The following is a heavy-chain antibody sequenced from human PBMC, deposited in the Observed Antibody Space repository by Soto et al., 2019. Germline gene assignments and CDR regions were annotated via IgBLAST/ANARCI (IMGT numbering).Heavy chain of an antibody. CDR1: GFTFGDYA. J-gene: IGHJ4*02. Sequence: GGSLRLSCTASGFTFGDYAMSWVRQAPGKGLEWVGFIRSKAYGGTTEYAASVKGRFTISRDDSKSIAYLQMNSLKTEGTAVYYCTTWWFWGQGTLVTVSS. CDR3: TTWWF. V-gene: IGHV3-49*04. CDR2: IRSKAYGGTT. D-gene: IGHD2-15*01.